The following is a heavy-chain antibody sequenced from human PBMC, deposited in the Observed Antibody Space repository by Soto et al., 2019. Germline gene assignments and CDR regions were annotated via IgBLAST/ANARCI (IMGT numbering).Heavy chain of an antibody. CDR3: ARDLWGYCGTDCYPLDV. CDR2: LYNSGST. CDR1: GGSIRSYY. J-gene: IGHJ6*02. D-gene: IGHD2-21*02. V-gene: IGHV4-59*01. Sequence: QVRLQESGPGLVKPSETLSLTCTVSGGSIRSYYWSWIRQAPGKGLEWIGYLYNSGSTVYNPSLKSRGTISVDTSKNQFSLKLNSVTAADTAVYYCARDLWGYCGTDCYPLDVWGQGTTVTVSS.